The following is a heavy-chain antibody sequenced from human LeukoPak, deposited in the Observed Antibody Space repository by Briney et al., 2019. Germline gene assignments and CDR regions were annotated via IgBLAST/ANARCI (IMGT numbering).Heavy chain of an antibody. V-gene: IGHV1-18*01. Sequence: ASVNVSCKASGYTFTSYGISWVRQAPGQGLEWMGWISAYNGNTNYAQKLQGRVTMTTDTSTSTAYMELRSLRSDDTAVYYCARDLIDYGDYFYYYYYGMDVWGQGTTVTVSS. CDR1: GYTFTSYG. CDR2: ISAYNGNT. CDR3: ARDLIDYGDYFYYYYYGMDV. J-gene: IGHJ6*02. D-gene: IGHD4-17*01.